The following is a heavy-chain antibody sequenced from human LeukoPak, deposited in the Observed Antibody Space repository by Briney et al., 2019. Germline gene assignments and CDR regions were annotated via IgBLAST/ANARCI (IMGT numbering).Heavy chain of an antibody. CDR3: SRENGAFSPFGY. V-gene: IGHV4-4*02. Sequence: PSGTLSLTCGVSGGSISNTNWWSWVRQPPGQGLEWSGEISLTGLTHYNPSLESRVTVALDKSKNHLSLNLTSVTAADTAVYYCSRENGAFSPFGYWGQGTLVTVLS. CDR2: ISLTGLT. CDR1: GGSISNTNW. D-gene: IGHD2-8*01. J-gene: IGHJ4*02.